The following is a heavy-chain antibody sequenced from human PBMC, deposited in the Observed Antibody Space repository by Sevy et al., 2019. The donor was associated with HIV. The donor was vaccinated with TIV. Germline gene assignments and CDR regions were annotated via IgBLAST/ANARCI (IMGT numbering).Heavy chain of an antibody. D-gene: IGHD3-22*01. CDR2: INPNSGGT. Sequence: ASVKVSCKASGYSFTGYYIHWVRQAPGQGLEWMGWINPNSGGTSYAQNFQGRVTMTRDTSISTAYIELSSLRSDDTAGDYCAKTYYYDRSGHTPHYWGQGTLVTVSS. V-gene: IGHV1-2*02. CDR3: AKTYYYDRSGHTPHY. CDR1: GYSFTGYY. J-gene: IGHJ4*02.